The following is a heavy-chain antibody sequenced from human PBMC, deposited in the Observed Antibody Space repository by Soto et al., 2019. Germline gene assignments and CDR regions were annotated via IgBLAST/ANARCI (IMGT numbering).Heavy chain of an antibody. V-gene: IGHV3-33*01. Sequence: QVQLVESGGGVVQPGRSLRLSCAASGFTFSSYGMHWVRQAPGKGLEWVAVIWYDGSNKYYADSVKGRFTISRDNSKNTLYLQMNSLRAEDTAVYYCARAHTYSSSWYYYYYYMGVWGKGPTVTVSS. CDR1: GFTFSSYG. CDR2: IWYDGSNK. J-gene: IGHJ6*03. CDR3: ARAHTYSSSWYYYYYYMGV. D-gene: IGHD6-13*01.